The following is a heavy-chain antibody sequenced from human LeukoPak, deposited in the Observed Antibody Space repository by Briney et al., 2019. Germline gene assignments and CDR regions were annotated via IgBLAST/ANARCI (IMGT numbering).Heavy chain of an antibody. V-gene: IGHV3-30*02. D-gene: IGHD2/OR15-2a*01. CDR1: GFTFSSYG. Sequence: GGSLRLSCAASGFTFSSYGMHWVRQAPGKGLEWVAFIRYDGSNKYYADSVKGRFTISRDSSKNTLYLQMNSLRAEDTAVYYCALSKAYYFDYWGQGTLVTVSS. CDR2: IRYDGSNK. CDR3: ALSKAYYFDY. J-gene: IGHJ4*02.